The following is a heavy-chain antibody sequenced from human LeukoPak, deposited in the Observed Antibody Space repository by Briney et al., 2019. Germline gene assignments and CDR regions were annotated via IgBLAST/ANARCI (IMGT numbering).Heavy chain of an antibody. D-gene: IGHD2-15*01. CDR2: ISSSGSII. CDR1: GFTFSLFA. J-gene: IGHJ4*02. Sequence: GGSLRLSCAASGFTFSLFAMHWVRQAPGKGLEWVSYISSSGSIIYYGDSVKGRFTISRDNTKNSLYLQMNNLRGEDTAVYYCARGNVAVVTAATPYFDYWGQGSLVTVSS. V-gene: IGHV3-48*03. CDR3: ARGNVAVVTAATPYFDY.